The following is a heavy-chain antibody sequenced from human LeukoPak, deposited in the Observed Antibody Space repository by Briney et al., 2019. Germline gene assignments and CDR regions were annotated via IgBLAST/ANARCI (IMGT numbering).Heavy chain of an antibody. CDR1: GFTFSSYG. CDR3: ATGEWELPIFDY. Sequence: GGSLRLSCAASGFTFSSYGMHWVRQAPGKGLEWVAVIWYDGSNKYYADSVKGRFTISRDNSKNTLYLQMSSLRAEDTAVYYCATGEWELPIFDYWGQGTLVTVSS. J-gene: IGHJ4*02. CDR2: IWYDGSNK. D-gene: IGHD1-26*01. V-gene: IGHV3-33*01.